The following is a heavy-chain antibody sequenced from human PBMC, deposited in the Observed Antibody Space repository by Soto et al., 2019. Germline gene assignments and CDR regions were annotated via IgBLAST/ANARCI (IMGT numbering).Heavy chain of an antibody. D-gene: IGHD4-17*01. CDR2: INHSGST. CDR3: ARALGWSYDFGAVRW. CDR1: GGSFSGYY. J-gene: IGHJ4*02. Sequence: QVQLQQWGAGLLKPSETLSLTCAVYGGSFSGYYWSWIRQPPGKGLEWIGEINHSGSTNYNPSLKSRVTISVDTSKDQFSLKLSSVTAADSAVYYCARALGWSYDFGAVRWGGQGTLVTVSS. V-gene: IGHV4-34*01.